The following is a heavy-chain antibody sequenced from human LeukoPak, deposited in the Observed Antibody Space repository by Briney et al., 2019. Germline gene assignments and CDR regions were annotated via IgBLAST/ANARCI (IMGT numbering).Heavy chain of an antibody. V-gene: IGHV1-46*01. Sequence: ASVKVSCKASGYTFTSYYMHWVRQAPEQGLEWMGLINPTGGSTGYAQKFQGRVTMTRDMSTSTDYMELSSLRSEDTAIYYCARDNSVGDNAWWFDPWGQGTLVAVSS. J-gene: IGHJ5*02. CDR1: GYTFTSYY. CDR2: INPTGGST. D-gene: IGHD1-26*01. CDR3: ARDNSVGDNAWWFDP.